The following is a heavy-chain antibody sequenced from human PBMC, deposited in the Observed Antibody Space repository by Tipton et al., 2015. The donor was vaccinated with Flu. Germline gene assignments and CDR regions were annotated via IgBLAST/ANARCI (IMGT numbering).Heavy chain of an antibody. CDR3: ARGSGWSSIDY. Sequence: TLSLTCAVYVGSFSGYYWSWIRQPPGKGLEWIGEINHSGRTNYNPSLKSRVTISVDTSKNQFSLKLSSVTAADTAVYYCARGSGWSSIDYWGQGTLVTVSS. V-gene: IGHV4-34*01. CDR2: INHSGRT. J-gene: IGHJ4*02. CDR1: VGSFSGYY. D-gene: IGHD6-19*01.